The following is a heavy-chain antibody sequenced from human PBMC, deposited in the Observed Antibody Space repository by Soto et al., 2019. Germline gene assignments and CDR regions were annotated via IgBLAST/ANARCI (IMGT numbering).Heavy chain of an antibody. V-gene: IGHV1-3*01. CDR3: AREATTRMWWFDP. CDR2: INAGNGNT. D-gene: IGHD5-12*01. Sequence: GASVKFSCKASGYTFTSYAMHWVRQAPGQRLEWMGWINAGNGNTKYSQKFQGRVTITRDTSASTAYMELSSLRSEDTAVYYCAREATTRMWWFDPWGQGTLVTVSS. CDR1: GYTFTSYA. J-gene: IGHJ5*02.